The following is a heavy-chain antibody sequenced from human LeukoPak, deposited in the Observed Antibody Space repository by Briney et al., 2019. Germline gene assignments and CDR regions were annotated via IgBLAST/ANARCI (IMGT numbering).Heavy chain of an antibody. CDR2: ISGSGGST. V-gene: IGHV3-23*01. J-gene: IGHJ4*02. D-gene: IGHD2-15*01. CDR1: GFTFSSYA. CDR3: AKVSGYCSGGSGYLDY. Sequence: PGGSLRLSCAASGFTFSSYAMSWLRQAPGKGLEWVSAISGSGGSTYYADSVKGRFTISRDNSENTLYLQMNSLRADDTAVYYSAKVSGYCSGGSGYLDYWGQGTLVTVSS.